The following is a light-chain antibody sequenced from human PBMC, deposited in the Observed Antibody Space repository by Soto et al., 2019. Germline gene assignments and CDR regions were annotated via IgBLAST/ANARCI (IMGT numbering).Light chain of an antibody. J-gene: IGLJ3*02. V-gene: IGLV2-14*01. CDR2: EVS. CDR1: SSDVGYYKY. Sequence: QSALTQPASVSGSPGQSITISCTGTSSDVGYYKYVSWYQQHPGKAPELMIYEVSNRPSGLSDRFSRSKSGNTASLTISGLQAEDEADYYCSSYTSSGTWVFGGGTKVTVL. CDR3: SSYTSSGTWV.